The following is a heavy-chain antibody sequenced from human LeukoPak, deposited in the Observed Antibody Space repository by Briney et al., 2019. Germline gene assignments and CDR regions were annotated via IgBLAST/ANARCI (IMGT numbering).Heavy chain of an antibody. Sequence: GGSLRLSCAASVFTFDDYAMHLVRQAPGKGLEWVSGISWSSGSIGYADSVKGRFTISRDNAKNSLYLQMNSLRAEDTALYYCAKDPVGATIAKGYFDYWGQGTLVTVSS. D-gene: IGHD1-26*01. CDR3: AKDPVGATIAKGYFDY. V-gene: IGHV3-9*01. CDR1: VFTFDDYA. CDR2: ISWSSGSI. J-gene: IGHJ4*02.